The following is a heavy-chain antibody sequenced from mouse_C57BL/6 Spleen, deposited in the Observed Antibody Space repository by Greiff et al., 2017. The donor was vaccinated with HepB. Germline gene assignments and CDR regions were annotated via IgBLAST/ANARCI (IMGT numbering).Heavy chain of an antibody. Sequence: QVQLQQSGAELVRPGASVKLSCKASGYTFTDYYINWVKQRPGQGLEWIARIYPGSGNTYYNEKFKGKATLTAEKSSSTAYMQLSSLTSEDSAVYFCARFRWGYFDVWGTGTTVTVSS. D-gene: IGHD1-1*02. V-gene: IGHV1-76*01. CDR1: GYTFTDYY. CDR3: ARFRWGYFDV. CDR2: IYPGSGNT. J-gene: IGHJ1*03.